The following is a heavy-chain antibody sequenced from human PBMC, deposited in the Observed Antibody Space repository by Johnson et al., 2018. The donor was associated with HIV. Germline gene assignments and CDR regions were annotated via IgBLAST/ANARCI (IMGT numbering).Heavy chain of an antibody. Sequence: VQLVESGGGVVRPGGSLRLSCAASGFTFHDYGMSWVRQAPGKGLEWVAGINGNGGSTGYADSVKGRLTISRDKAQNSLYLQMNSLSAEDTALYYCARDLVVVVAASKGNSFDIWGQGTMVTVSS. D-gene: IGHD2-15*01. J-gene: IGHJ3*02. CDR1: GFTFHDYG. CDR3: ARDLVVVVAASKGNSFDI. CDR2: INGNGGST. V-gene: IGHV3-20*04.